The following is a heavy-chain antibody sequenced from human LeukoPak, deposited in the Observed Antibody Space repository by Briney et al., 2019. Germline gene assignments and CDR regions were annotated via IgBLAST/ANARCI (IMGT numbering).Heavy chain of an antibody. V-gene: IGHV3-66*01. CDR3: ARGAVAAYYFDY. J-gene: IGHJ4*02. CDR1: GFTVSSNY. D-gene: IGHD6-19*01. Sequence: GSLRLSCAASGFTVSSNYMSWVRQAPGKGLEWVSVIYSGGSTYYADSVKGRFTISRDNSKNTLYLQMNSLRAEDTAVYYCARGAVAAYYFDYWGQGTLVTVSS. CDR2: IYSGGST.